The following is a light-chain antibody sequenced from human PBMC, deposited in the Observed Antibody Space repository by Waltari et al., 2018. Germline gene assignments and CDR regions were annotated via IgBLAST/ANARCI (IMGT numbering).Light chain of an antibody. V-gene: IGKV3-11*01. Sequence: EIVLTQSPATLSLSTGDRAPISCRASQSVSSYLAWYQQKPGQAPRLLIYDASNRATGIPARFSGSGSGTDFTLTISSLEPEDFAVYYCQQRSNWPPLTFGGGTKVEIK. CDR1: QSVSSY. CDR3: QQRSNWPPLT. CDR2: DAS. J-gene: IGKJ4*01.